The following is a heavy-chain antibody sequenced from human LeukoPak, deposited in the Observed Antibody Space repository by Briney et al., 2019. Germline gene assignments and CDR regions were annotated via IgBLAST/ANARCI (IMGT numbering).Heavy chain of an antibody. J-gene: IGHJ4*02. V-gene: IGHV4-31*03. CDR1: GGSISSGGYY. D-gene: IGHD1-14*01. CDR2: IYYSGST. CDR3: ARVPNQSKYSIGNY. Sequence: SETLSLTCTVSGGSISSGGYYWSWIRQHPGKGLEWIGYIYYSGSTYYNPSLKSRITISVDTSKNQFSLKLNSVTAADTAVYYCARVPNQSKYSIGNYWGQGTLVTVSS.